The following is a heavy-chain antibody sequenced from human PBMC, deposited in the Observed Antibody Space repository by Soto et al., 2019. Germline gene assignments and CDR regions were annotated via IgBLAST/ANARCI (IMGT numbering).Heavy chain of an antibody. CDR1: GYSISSGNY. V-gene: IGHV4-38-2*01. CDR3: RSSTSCYDESCVDV. Sequence: SETLSLTCAVSGYSISSGNYWAWIRQPPGRGLEWIGSLYHIGSTHYNTSLKSRVTISVDTSKNHFSQELSSVTAADTAIYYCRSSTSCYDESCVDVWGQGTMVTVSS. D-gene: IGHD2-2*01. J-gene: IGHJ6*02. CDR2: LYHIGST.